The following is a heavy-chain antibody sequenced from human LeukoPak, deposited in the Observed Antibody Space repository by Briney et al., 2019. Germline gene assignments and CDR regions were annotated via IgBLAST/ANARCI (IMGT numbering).Heavy chain of an antibody. J-gene: IGHJ4*02. D-gene: IGHD3-10*01. Sequence: GASVKVSCKASGYTFTSYGISWVRQTPGQELEWMGWISAYNGNTNYAQKLQGRVTMTTDTSTSTAYMELRSLRSDDTAVYYCAKDSARSGSYYPPLDYWGQGTLVTVSS. CDR3: AKDSARSGSYYPPLDY. CDR1: GYTFTSYG. V-gene: IGHV1-18*01. CDR2: ISAYNGNT.